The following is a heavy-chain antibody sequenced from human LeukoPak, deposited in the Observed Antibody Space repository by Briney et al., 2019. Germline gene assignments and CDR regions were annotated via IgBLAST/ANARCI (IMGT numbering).Heavy chain of an antibody. Sequence: PGGSLRLSCAASGFTFSDYYMSWIRQAPGKGLEWVSYISSSSSYTNYADSVKGRFTISRDNAKNSLYLQMNSLRAEDTAVYYCARPHQSRYCSSGSCYGVDYWGQGTLVTVSS. CDR3: ARPHQSRYCSSGSCYGVDY. CDR1: GFTFSDYY. D-gene: IGHD2-15*01. V-gene: IGHV3-11*06. CDR2: ISSSSSYT. J-gene: IGHJ4*02.